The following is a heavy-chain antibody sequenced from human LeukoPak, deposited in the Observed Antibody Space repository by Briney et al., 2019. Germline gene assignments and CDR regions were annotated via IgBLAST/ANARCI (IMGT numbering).Heavy chain of an antibody. CDR2: FDPSDSYT. Sequence: GEPLQISGQCSGSPFTSCWISWARQLPGKGGEGMGRFDPSDSYTNYSPSFQGHVSISADKSISTAYLQWRSLKASDTAMYYCASLFRDDVFDIWGQGTMVTVSS. CDR1: GSPFTSCW. CDR3: ASLFRDDVFDI. D-gene: IGHD3-10*01. J-gene: IGHJ3*02. V-gene: IGHV5-10-1*01.